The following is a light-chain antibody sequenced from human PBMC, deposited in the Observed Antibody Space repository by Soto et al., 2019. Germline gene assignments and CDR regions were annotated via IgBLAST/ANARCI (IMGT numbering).Light chain of an antibody. Sequence: QSVLTQPPSASGTPGQRVTISCSGSSSNIGSNFVYWYQHLPGTAPKILIYTNDQRPSGVPDRFSGSKSGTSASLAISGLRSEDEADYYCATWDDSLSCYLVGSGTKLTV. CDR3: ATWDDSLSCYL. CDR1: SSNIGSNF. J-gene: IGLJ1*01. V-gene: IGLV1-47*02. CDR2: TND.